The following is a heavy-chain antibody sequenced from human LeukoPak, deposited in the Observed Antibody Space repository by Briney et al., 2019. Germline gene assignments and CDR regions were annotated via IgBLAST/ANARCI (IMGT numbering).Heavy chain of an antibody. J-gene: IGHJ4*02. CDR1: GFTFRSYA. CDR2: VTSGGST. D-gene: IGHD3-10*01. CDR3: AKDPYASGSYYRGYFDY. V-gene: IGHV3-23*01. Sequence: PGGSLRLSCGASGFTFRSYAMTWVRQAPGKGLEWVSTVTSGGSTFYADSVKGRFTISRDNSKNTLYLQMNSLRADDTAVYYCAKDPYASGSYYRGYFDYWGQGTLVTVSS.